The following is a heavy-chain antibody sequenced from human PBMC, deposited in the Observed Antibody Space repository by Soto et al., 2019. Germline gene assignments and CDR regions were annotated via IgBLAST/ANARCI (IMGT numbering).Heavy chain of an antibody. J-gene: IGHJ5*02. CDR3: ARVYGSGSLTNWFDP. CDR2: IYYSGTT. V-gene: IGHV4-59*01. CDR1: GGSTTNYL. Sequence: LSLTCTVSGGSTTNYLWSWIRQSPGKGLEWIGYIYYSGTTNYNPSLMSRVTISVDTSKNHFSLKLTSVTAADTAVYYCARVYGSGSLTNWFDPWGRGTLVTVSS. D-gene: IGHD3-10*01.